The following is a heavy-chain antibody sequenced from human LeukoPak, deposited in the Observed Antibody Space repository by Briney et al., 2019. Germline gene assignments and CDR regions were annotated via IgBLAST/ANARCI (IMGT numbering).Heavy chain of an antibody. D-gene: IGHD5-24*01. Sequence: PGGSLRLSCAASGFTFSSYSMNWVRQAPGKGLEWVSLIYSGGNTYYADSVKGRFTISRDNSKNTLYLQMNSLRADDTAVYYCAKDPERWLQLRLGFSDWGQGTLVTVSS. CDR3: AKDPERWLQLRLGFSD. V-gene: IGHV3-23*03. J-gene: IGHJ4*02. CDR2: IYSGGNT. CDR1: GFTFSSYS.